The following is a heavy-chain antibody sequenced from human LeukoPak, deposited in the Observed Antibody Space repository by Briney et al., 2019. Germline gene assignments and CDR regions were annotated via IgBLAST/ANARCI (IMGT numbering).Heavy chain of an antibody. J-gene: IGHJ5*02. CDR1: GGSISSGYY. D-gene: IGHD5-12*01. Sequence: SETLSLTCTVSGGSISSGYYWGWIRQPPGKGLEWIGSIYHSGSTYYNPSLKSRVTISVDTSKNQFSLKLSSVTAADTAVYYCAVRVGGYDSEWFDPWGQGTLVTVSS. V-gene: IGHV4-38-2*02. CDR3: AVRVGGYDSEWFDP. CDR2: IYHSGST.